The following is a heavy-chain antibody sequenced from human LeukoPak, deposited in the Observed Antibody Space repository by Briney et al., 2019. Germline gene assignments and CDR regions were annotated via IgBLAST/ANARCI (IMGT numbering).Heavy chain of an antibody. J-gene: IGHJ4*02. V-gene: IGHV4-39*07. CDR1: GDPINSNYYF. Sequence: SETLSLTCTVSGDPINSNYYFWVWIRQPPGRGLEWLGTVFSTGSAYYNPSLKSRVTISVDTSKNQFSLKLSSVTAADTAVYYCAARYTAMVLFDYWGQGTLVTVSS. CDR2: VFSTGSA. D-gene: IGHD5-18*01. CDR3: AARYTAMVLFDY.